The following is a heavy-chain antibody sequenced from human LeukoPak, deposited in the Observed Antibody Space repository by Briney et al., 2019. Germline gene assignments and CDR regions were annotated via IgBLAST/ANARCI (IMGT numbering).Heavy chain of an antibody. J-gene: IGHJ3*02. V-gene: IGHV5-10-1*01. CDR2: IDPSDSST. CDR3: ARIRGYCSSTTCYEFAFDI. D-gene: IGHD2-2*01. Sequence: GESLKISCKGSGYSFSSYWISWVCQMPGKGLEWMGRIDPSDSSTKYSPPFQGHVTISADKSISTAYLQWSSLQASDTAIYYCARIRGYCSSTTCYEFAFDIWGQGTMVTVSS. CDR1: GYSFSSYW.